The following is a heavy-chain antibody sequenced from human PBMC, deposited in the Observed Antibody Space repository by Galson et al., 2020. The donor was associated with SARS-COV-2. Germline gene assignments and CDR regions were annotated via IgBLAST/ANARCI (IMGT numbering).Heavy chain of an antibody. J-gene: IGHJ4*02. Sequence: GESLKISCAASGFSFSSSAMSWVRQAPGKGLEWVSVISGSGGSTYYADSVKGRFTISRDNSKNTLYLQMNSLRAEDAAVYYCVKDKVGATWDYWGQGTLVTVSS. D-gene: IGHD1-26*01. CDR3: VKDKVGATWDY. V-gene: IGHV3-23*01. CDR1: GFSFSSSA. CDR2: ISGSGGST.